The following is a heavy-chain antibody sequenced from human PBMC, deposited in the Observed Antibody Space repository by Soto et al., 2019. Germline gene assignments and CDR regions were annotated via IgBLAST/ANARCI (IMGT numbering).Heavy chain of an antibody. CDR1: GFTFDGYS. J-gene: IGHJ4*02. CDR2: ISWNSGSI. V-gene: IGHV3-9*01. CDR3: AKAGFWSGYYSLVDY. D-gene: IGHD3-3*01. Sequence: PGGSLRLSCATSGFTFDGYSMHWVRQAPGKGLAWVSGISWNSGSIGYADSVKGRFTISRDTAKNSLYLQMNSLRAEDTALYYCAKAGFWSGYYSLVDYWGQGTLVTVSS.